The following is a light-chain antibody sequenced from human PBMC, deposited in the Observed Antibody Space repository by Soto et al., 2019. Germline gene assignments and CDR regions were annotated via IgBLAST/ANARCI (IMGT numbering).Light chain of an antibody. Sequence: EIVLTQSPATLSLSPGERATLSCRASQSVSSYLAWYQQKPGQAPRLLIYDVFKRATGIPARFSGSGSGTDFTLTISSLEPEDFAVYYCQQRRNWPLTFGGGTKEEIK. CDR3: QQRRNWPLT. CDR2: DVF. V-gene: IGKV3-11*01. CDR1: QSVSSY. J-gene: IGKJ4*01.